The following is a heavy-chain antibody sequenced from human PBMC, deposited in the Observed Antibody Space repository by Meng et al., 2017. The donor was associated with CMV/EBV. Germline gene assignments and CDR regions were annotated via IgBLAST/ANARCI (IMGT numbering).Heavy chain of an antibody. V-gene: IGHV3-23*03. D-gene: IGHD3-10*01. CDR1: GFTFSSYA. CDR3: AKDIRVTMVRGGSYYYYGMDV. CDR2: IYSGGSST. Sequence: GGSLRLSCAASGFTFSSYAMSWVRQAPGKGLEWVSVIYSGGSSTYYADSVKGRFTISRDNSKNTLYLQMNSLRAEDTAVYYCAKDIRVTMVRGGSYYYYGMDVWGQGTTVTVSS. J-gene: IGHJ6*02.